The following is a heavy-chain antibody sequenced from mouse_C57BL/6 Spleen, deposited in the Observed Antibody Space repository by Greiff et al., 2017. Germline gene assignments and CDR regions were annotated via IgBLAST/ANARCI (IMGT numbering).Heavy chain of an antibody. D-gene: IGHD2-4*01. CDR2: IRLKSDNYAT. CDR1: GFTFSNYW. V-gene: IGHV6-3*01. J-gene: IGHJ3*01. Sequence: EVKVEESGGGLVQPGGSMKLSCVASGFTFSNYWMNWVRQSPEKGLEWVAQIRLKSDNYATHYAESVKGRFTISRDDSKSSVYLQMNNLRAEDTGIYYCTGFYYDYDWFAYWGQGTLVTVSA. CDR3: TGFYYDYDWFAY.